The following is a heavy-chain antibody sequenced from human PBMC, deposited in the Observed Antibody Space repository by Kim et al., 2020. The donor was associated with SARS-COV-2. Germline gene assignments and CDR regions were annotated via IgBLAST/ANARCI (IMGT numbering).Heavy chain of an antibody. V-gene: IGHV4-59*01. D-gene: IGHD1-1*01. J-gene: IGHJ2*01. CDR2: MYYSGSP. CDR1: GVSMTSYY. Sequence: SETLSLTCTVSGVSMTSYYWYWIRQPPGKGLEWIGYMYYSGSPNYNPSSKSGVSTSVETSTTQFSLRLSTLTAADTATYYCAGKKGGTTGFPRWYVDL. CDR3: AGKKGGTTGFPRWYVDL.